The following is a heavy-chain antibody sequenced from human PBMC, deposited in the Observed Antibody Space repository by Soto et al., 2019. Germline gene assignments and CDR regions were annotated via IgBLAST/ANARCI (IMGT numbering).Heavy chain of an antibody. Sequence: GGSLRLSCAASGFTFSSYWMHWVRQAPGKGLVWVSRINSDGSSTSYADSVKGRFTISRDNAKNTLYLQMNSLRAEDTAVYYCARDRAQYYDFWSGYYTTSYMDVWGKGTTVTVSS. D-gene: IGHD3-3*01. J-gene: IGHJ6*03. CDR3: ARDRAQYYDFWSGYYTTSYMDV. CDR2: INSDGSST. CDR1: GFTFSSYW. V-gene: IGHV3-74*01.